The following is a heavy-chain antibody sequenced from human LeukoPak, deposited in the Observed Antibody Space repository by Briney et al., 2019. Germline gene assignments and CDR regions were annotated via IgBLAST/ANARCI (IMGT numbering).Heavy chain of an antibody. D-gene: IGHD2-8*02. V-gene: IGHV3-33*01. Sequence: GRSLRLSCAASGFTFSNYAMHWVRQAPGKGLECVALIWYDGSNEFYADSVKGRFAISRDNSKNTLYLQMNSLRAEDTAIYYCAREAGYDTGGYPRDYWGQGTLVTVSS. CDR3: AREAGYDTGGYPRDY. CDR1: GFTFSNYA. CDR2: IWYDGSNE. J-gene: IGHJ4*02.